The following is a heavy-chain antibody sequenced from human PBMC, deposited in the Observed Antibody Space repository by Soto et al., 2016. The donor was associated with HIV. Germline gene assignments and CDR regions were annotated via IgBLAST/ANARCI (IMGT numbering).Heavy chain of an antibody. Sequence: QVKLVESGGGVVQPGRSLRLSCAASGFIFSNYRMYWVRQAPGKGLEWVAVIWYDGSNEYYSDSVKGRFTISRDNSNNTLFLQMNSLRAEDTALYYCARDQGEWYYFDYWGQGTLVTVSS. V-gene: IGHV3-33*01. CDR2: IWYDGSNE. CDR1: GFIFSNYR. CDR3: ARDQGEWYYFDY. D-gene: IGHD3-3*01. J-gene: IGHJ4*02.